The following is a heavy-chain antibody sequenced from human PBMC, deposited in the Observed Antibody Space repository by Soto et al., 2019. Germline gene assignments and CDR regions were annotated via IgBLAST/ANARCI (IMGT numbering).Heavy chain of an antibody. CDR2: IYYSGST. D-gene: IGHD3-22*01. V-gene: IGHV4-59*08. Sequence: PSETLSLTCTVSGGSISSYYWSWIRQPPGKGLEWIGYIYYSGSTNYNPSLKSRVTISVDTSKNQFSLKLSSVTAADTAVYYCARRLGYDDSSGYADDHWFDPWGQGTRVTVS. CDR1: GGSISSYY. J-gene: IGHJ5*02. CDR3: ARRLGYDDSSGYADDHWFDP.